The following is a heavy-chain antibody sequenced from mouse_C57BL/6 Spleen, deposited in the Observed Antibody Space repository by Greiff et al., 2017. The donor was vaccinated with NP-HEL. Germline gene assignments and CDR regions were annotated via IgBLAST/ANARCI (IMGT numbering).Heavy chain of an antibody. Sequence: VQLQQSVAELVRPGASVKLSCTASGFNIKNTYMHWVKQRPEQGLEWIGRIDPANGNTKYAPKFQGKATITADTSSTTAYLQLSSLTSEDTAIYYCAGCYYGSGPWFADWGQGTLVTVAA. CDR3: AGCYYGSGPWFAD. J-gene: IGHJ3*01. CDR2: IDPANGNT. CDR1: GFNIKNTY. D-gene: IGHD1-1*01. V-gene: IGHV14-3*01.